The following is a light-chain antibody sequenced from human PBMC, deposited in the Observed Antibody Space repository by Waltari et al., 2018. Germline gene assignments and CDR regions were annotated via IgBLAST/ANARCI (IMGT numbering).Light chain of an antibody. V-gene: IGLV2-14*03. CDR2: DVS. CDR1: STDVGGNKD. J-gene: IGLJ1*01. Sequence: QSALTQPASVSGSPGQSITIPCTGSSTDVGGNKDGSWYQQHPDKAPKLIIYDVSDRPSGVSHRFSGSKSGNTASLTISGLQAEDEADYYCSSYTAIITGVFGTGTKVTVL. CDR3: SSYTAIITGV.